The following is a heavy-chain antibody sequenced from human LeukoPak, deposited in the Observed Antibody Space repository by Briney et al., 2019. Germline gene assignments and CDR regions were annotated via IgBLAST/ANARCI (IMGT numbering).Heavy chain of an antibody. D-gene: IGHD3-22*01. Sequence: SETLSLTCTVSGGSISSSSYYWGWIRQPPGKGLEWIGSIYYSGSTYYNPSLKSRVTISIDTSKNQFSLKLSSVTAADTAVYYCARAFGDYYDSSGYYYGTDYWGQGTLVTVSS. CDR1: GGSISSSSYY. CDR2: IYYSGST. V-gene: IGHV4-39*07. CDR3: ARAFGDYYDSSGYYYGTDY. J-gene: IGHJ4*02.